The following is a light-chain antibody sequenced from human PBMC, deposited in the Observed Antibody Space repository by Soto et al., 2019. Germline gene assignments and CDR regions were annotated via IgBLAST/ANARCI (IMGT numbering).Light chain of an antibody. Sequence: DVVMTQSPLSLPVTLGQPASISCRSNQSLVHSDGIAYFSWFQQRPGRSPRRLIYKVSNRDSGVPARFSVSGSGTDFALKISRVEAEDVGVYYCMQGTHWPITFGQGTRXEIK. CDR3: MQGTHWPIT. CDR2: KVS. CDR1: QSLVHSDGIAY. J-gene: IGKJ5*01. V-gene: IGKV2-30*02.